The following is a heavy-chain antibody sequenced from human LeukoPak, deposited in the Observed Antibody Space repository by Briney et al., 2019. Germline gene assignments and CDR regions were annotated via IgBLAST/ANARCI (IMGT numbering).Heavy chain of an antibody. CDR3: AKDPQLTIFGVVIPSSYYYYGMDV. V-gene: IGHV3-9*01. D-gene: IGHD3-3*01. CDR1: GFTFDDYA. Sequence: GGSLRLSCAASGFTFDDYAMHWVRQAPGKGLEWVSGISWNSGSIGYADSVKGRFTISRDNAKNSLYLQMNSLRAEDTALYYCAKDPQLTIFGVVIPSSYYYYGMDVWGQGTTVTVSS. CDR2: ISWNSGSI. J-gene: IGHJ6*02.